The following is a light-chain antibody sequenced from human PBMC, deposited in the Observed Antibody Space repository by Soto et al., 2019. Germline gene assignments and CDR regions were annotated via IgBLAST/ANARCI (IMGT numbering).Light chain of an antibody. Sequence: QAALTQPPSASGSPGQSVTISCTGNSSDVGGYNYVSWYQQHPGKAPKLMIYEVSKRPSGVPDRFSGSKSGNTASLTVSGLQAEDEADYSCCSYAGSNNFPYVFGTGTKVTVL. V-gene: IGLV2-8*01. CDR1: SSDVGGYNY. CDR2: EVS. J-gene: IGLJ1*01. CDR3: CSYAGSNNFPYV.